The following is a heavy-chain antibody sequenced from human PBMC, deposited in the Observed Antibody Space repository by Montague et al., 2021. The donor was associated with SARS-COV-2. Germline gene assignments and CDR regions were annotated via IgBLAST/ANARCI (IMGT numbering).Heavy chain of an antibody. V-gene: IGHV4-59*08. CDR1: GGSISSYY. D-gene: IGHD3-10*01. CDR2: IYYSGST. CDR3: ARRGQGTMVRGVIISAFDI. J-gene: IGHJ3*02. Sequence: SETLSLTCTVSGGSISSYYWSWIRQPPGKGLVWIGYIYYSGSTXXXPSXXXRVTISVDTSKNQFSLKLSSVTAADTAVYYCARRGQGTMVRGVIISAFDIWGQGTMVTVSS.